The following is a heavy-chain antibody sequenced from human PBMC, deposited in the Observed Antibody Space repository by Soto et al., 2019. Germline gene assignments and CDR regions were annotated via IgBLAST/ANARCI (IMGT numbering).Heavy chain of an antibody. CDR2: VSGTGDNT. D-gene: IGHD6-6*01. CDR1: GFIFGTYG. J-gene: IGHJ4*02. V-gene: IGHV3-23*01. CDR3: AKNGPRSHYSSSSTDLDY. Sequence: EVQLLESGGGLVQPGGSLRLSCAASGFIFGTYGMSWVRQAPGKGLEWGSAVSGTGDNTYYADSVKGRFTISRDNSRNKLYLQMNSLRAEDTAIYYCAKNGPRSHYSSSSTDLDYWGLGTLVTVSS.